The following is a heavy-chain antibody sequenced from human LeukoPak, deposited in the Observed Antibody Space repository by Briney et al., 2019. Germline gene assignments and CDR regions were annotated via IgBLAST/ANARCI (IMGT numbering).Heavy chain of an antibody. CDR3: ARREGPTARTRRDYFDY. CDR1: VYNFANYW. J-gene: IGHJ4*02. Sequence: GESLKISCQGSVYNFANYWIAWVRQLPGKGLECMGIIYPGDSDTRYSPSFQGQVTFSADKSISTVYLQWRSLKASDTAMYYCARREGPTARTRRDYFDYWGQGSPVTVSS. D-gene: IGHD1-26*01. V-gene: IGHV5-51*01. CDR2: IYPGDSDT.